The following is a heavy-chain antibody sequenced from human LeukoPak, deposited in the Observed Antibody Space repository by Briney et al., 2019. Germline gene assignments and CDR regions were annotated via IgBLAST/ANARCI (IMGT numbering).Heavy chain of an antibody. CDR1: GYTFTSYD. J-gene: IGHJ5*02. D-gene: IGHD3-10*01. V-gene: IGHV1-8*01. Sequence: ASVKVSCKASGYTFTSYDINWVRQATGQGLEWMGWMNPNSGNTGYAQKFQGRVTMTRNTSISTAYMELSSLRSEDTAVYYCARDGVRVRGVIIPNWFDPWGQGTLVTVSS. CDR2: MNPNSGNT. CDR3: ARDGVRVRGVIIPNWFDP.